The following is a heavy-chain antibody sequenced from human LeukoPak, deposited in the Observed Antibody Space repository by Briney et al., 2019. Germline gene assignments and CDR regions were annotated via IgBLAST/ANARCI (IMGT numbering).Heavy chain of an antibody. D-gene: IGHD5-18*01. CDR3: AKDTQIRGYSYGYFGY. CDR2: ISGSGGST. CDR1: GFTFSSYA. Sequence: PGGSLILSCAASGFTFSSYAMSWVRQAPGKGLEWVSAISGSGGSTYYADSVKGRFTISRDNSKNTLYLQMNSLRAEDTAVYYCAKDTQIRGYSYGYFGYWGQGTLVTVSS. V-gene: IGHV3-23*01. J-gene: IGHJ4*02.